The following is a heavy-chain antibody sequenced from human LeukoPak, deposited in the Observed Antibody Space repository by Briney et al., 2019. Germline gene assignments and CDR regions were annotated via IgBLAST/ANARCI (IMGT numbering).Heavy chain of an antibody. Sequence: SETLSLTCAVYGGSFSGYYWSWIRQPPGKGLEWIGEINHSGSTNYNPSLKSRVTISVDTSKNQFSLKLSSVTAADTAVFYCARVSGGGSYLTFDYRGQGTLVTVSS. V-gene: IGHV4-34*01. J-gene: IGHJ4*02. CDR1: GGSFSGYY. CDR3: ARVSGGGSYLTFDY. CDR2: INHSGST. D-gene: IGHD1-26*01.